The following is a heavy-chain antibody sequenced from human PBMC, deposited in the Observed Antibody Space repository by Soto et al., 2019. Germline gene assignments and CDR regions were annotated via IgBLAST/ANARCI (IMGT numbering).Heavy chain of an antibody. CDR2: ISWDGGST. CDR1: GFTFDDYT. V-gene: IGHV3-43*01. CDR3: AKDTDLCSGYSYGCFFDY. Sequence: GGSLRLSCAASGFTFDDYTMHWVRQAPGKGLEWVSLISWDGGSTYYADSVKGRFTISRDNSKNSLYLQMNSLRTEDTALYYCAKDTDLCSGYSYGCFFDYWGQGTLVTVSS. D-gene: IGHD5-18*01. J-gene: IGHJ4*02.